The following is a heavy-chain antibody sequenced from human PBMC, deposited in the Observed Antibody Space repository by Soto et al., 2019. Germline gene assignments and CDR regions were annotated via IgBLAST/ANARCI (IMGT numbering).Heavy chain of an antibody. CDR1: GGSFSGYY. Sequence: SETLSLTCAVYGGSFSGYYWSWIRQPPGKGLEWIGEINHSGSTNYHPSLKSRVTISVDTSKNQFSLKLSSVTAADTAVYYCARAGPIVVVPAASWFDPWGQGTLVTVSS. CDR2: INHSGST. CDR3: ARAGPIVVVPAASWFDP. V-gene: IGHV4-34*01. D-gene: IGHD2-2*01. J-gene: IGHJ5*02.